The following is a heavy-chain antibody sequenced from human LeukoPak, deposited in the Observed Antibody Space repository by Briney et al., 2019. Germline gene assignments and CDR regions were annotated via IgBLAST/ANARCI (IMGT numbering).Heavy chain of an antibody. CDR1: GGTFSSYA. V-gene: IGHV1-69*05. CDR2: IIPIFGTA. Sequence: SVTVSCKASGGTFSSYAISWVRQAPGQGLEWMGGIIPIFGTANYAQKFQGRVTITTDESTSTAYMELSSLRSEDTAVYYCARGEYYYDSSGYYFGSYYYYYMDVWGKGTTVTVSS. D-gene: IGHD3-22*01. CDR3: ARGEYYYDSSGYYFGSYYYYYMDV. J-gene: IGHJ6*03.